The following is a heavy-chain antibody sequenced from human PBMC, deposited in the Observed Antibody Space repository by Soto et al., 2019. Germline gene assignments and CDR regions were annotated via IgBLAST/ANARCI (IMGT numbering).Heavy chain of an antibody. Sequence: SLTCTVSGGSISSSSYYWGWIRQPPGKGLEWIGSIYYSGSTYYNPSLKSRVTISVDTSKNQFSLKLSSVTAADTAVYYCARRVTMVRGVTYYYYYGMDVWGQGTTVTVSS. V-gene: IGHV4-39*01. D-gene: IGHD3-10*01. CDR3: ARRVTMVRGVTYYYYYGMDV. CDR2: IYYSGST. J-gene: IGHJ6*02. CDR1: GGSISSSSYY.